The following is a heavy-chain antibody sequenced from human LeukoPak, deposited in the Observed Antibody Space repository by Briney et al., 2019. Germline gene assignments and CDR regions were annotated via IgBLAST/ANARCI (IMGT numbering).Heavy chain of an antibody. D-gene: IGHD3-22*01. Sequence: ASVKVSCKASGYTFTSYFIYWVRQAPGQGLEWVGIINPSGGATTYGEKFQGRVTLTRDTSTSTIYMELRSLRSDDTAVYYCTRGYYYDTTGYYPGGDHWGQGTLVTVSS. J-gene: IGHJ4*02. CDR2: INPSGGAT. CDR3: TRGYYYDTTGYYPGGDH. CDR1: GYTFTSYF. V-gene: IGHV1-46*01.